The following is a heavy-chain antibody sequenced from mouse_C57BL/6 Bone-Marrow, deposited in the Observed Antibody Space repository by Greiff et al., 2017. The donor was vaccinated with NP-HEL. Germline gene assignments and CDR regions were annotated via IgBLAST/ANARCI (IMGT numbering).Heavy chain of an antibody. D-gene: IGHD2-3*01. J-gene: IGHJ2*01. CDR1: GYTFTSYW. Sequence: QVQLKQPGAELVKPGASVKMSCKASGYTFTSYWITWVKQRPGQGLEWIGDIYPGSGSTNYNEKFKSKATLTVDTSSSTAYMQLSSLTSEDAAVYYCARWLLPFDYWGQGTTLTVSS. CDR2: IYPGSGST. CDR3: ARWLLPFDY. V-gene: IGHV1-55*01.